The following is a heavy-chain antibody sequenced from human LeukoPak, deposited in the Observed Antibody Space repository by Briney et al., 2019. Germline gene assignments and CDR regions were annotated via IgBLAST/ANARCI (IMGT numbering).Heavy chain of an antibody. V-gene: IGHV3-7*03. D-gene: IGHD2-2*01. CDR2: INQDGSET. J-gene: IGHJ4*02. CDR1: GFTFSNYW. CDR3: AKVGFKCSSTSCSYFDY. Sequence: GGSLRLSCAASGFTFSNYWMSWVRQAPGKGLEWVANINQDGSETYYVDPVTGRFTISRDNAKNSLSLQMNSLRAEDTAVYYCAKVGFKCSSTSCSYFDYWGQGTLVTVSS.